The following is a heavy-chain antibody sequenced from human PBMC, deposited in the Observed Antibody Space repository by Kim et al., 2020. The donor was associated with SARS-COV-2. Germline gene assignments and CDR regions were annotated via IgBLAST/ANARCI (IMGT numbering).Heavy chain of an antibody. CDR3: AKSISSSWTPYFQH. CDR2: ISGSGGST. Sequence: GGSLRLSCAASGFTFSSYAMSWVRQAPGKGLEWVSAISGSGGSTYYADSVQGRFTISRDNSKNTLYLQMNSLRAEDTAVYYCAKSISSSWTPYFQHWGQGTLVTVSS. CDR1: GFTFSSYA. D-gene: IGHD6-13*01. V-gene: IGHV3-23*01. J-gene: IGHJ1*01.